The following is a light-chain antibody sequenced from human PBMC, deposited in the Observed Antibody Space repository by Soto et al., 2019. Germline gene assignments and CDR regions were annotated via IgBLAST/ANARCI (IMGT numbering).Light chain of an antibody. CDR3: QQVKRSPLT. CDR1: EDISSY. J-gene: IGKJ4*01. V-gene: IGKV1-9*01. CDR2: GAS. Sequence: DIQLTQSPSFLSASVGDRVSITCRASEDISSYLAWYQRKPGKAPKVLISGASTLQRGVPSSFSGSGSGTEFTLTISSLQPEDFATYYCQQVKRSPLTFGGGTKVEIK.